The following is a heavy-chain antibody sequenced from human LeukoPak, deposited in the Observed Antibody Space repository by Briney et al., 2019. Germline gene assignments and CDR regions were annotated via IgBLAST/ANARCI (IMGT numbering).Heavy chain of an antibody. CDR2: IGLTDSYT. D-gene: IGHD4-17*01. CDR1: GNIFSSYW. CDR3: AGSTALNGAFDI. J-gene: IGHJ3*02. V-gene: IGHV5-10-1*01. Sequence: GESLRISCKASGNIFSSYWISWVRQMPGKGLEWMGKIGLTDSYTSYSPSLKGHVTISADKSIDTAYLQWSSLKASDTAMYYCAGSTALNGAFDIWGQGTIVTVSS.